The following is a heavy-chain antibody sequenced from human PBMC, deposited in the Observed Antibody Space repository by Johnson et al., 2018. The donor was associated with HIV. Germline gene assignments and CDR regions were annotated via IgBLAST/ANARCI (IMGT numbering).Heavy chain of an antibody. Sequence: VQLVESGGGLVQPGSSLRLSCAASGFPFEDYAMHWVRQAPGKGLEWVSGISWNSGSMGYADSVKGRFTISRDNAKNSLYLQLNSLRAEDTALYYCAKDKENGWELRGNAFDIWGQGTMVTVSS. J-gene: IGHJ3*02. CDR2: ISWNSGSM. V-gene: IGHV3-9*01. D-gene: IGHD1-26*01. CDR1: GFPFEDYA. CDR3: AKDKENGWELRGNAFDI.